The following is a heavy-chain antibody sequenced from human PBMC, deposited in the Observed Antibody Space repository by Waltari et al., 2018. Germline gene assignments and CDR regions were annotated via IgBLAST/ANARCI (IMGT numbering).Heavy chain of an antibody. J-gene: IGHJ6*02. CDR1: QFTITCSP. V-gene: IGHV3-30*04. Sequence: QVQLVEPGVGVVQPGMSLGLSCSASQFTITCSPMHWVRQAPSKGLEWVAVISYNERNIYYVDSVKGRFTISRDNSKKMLYLQMNSLRGEDTAVYYCARDYCDRTYCHGMDVWGQGTTVTVSS. CDR3: ARDYCDRTYCHGMDV. D-gene: IGHD3-22*01. CDR2: ISYNERNI.